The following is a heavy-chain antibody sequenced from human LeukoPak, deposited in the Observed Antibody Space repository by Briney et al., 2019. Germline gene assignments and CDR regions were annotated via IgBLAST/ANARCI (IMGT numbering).Heavy chain of an antibody. CDR1: DESFSGYY. V-gene: IGHV4-34*01. CDR3: ARGPDSGSYYAWFDP. Sequence: PSETLSLTCAVYDESFSGYYWSWIRQPPGKGLEWIGEINHSGSTNYNPSLMSRVTISVDTSKNQFSLRLSSVTAADTAVYYCARGPDSGSYYAWFDPWGQGTLVTVSS. D-gene: IGHD1-26*01. J-gene: IGHJ5*02. CDR2: INHSGST.